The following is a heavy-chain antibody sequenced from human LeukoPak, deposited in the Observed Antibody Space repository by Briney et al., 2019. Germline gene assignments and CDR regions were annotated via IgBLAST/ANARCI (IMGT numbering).Heavy chain of an antibody. CDR3: ARDPAGYAGNPYRRFDH. D-gene: IGHD4-23*01. J-gene: IGHJ5*02. Sequence: SETLSLTCSVSGDYITGTRVHWLWIRQPPGKGPEWIGTLSSTGMTFHDPSLMSRVSMSLDTSTDQFSLSLRAMTAADTAVYYFARDPAGYAGNPYRRFDHWGQGSLVTVSS. CDR2: LSSTGMT. V-gene: IGHV4-39*07. CDR1: GDYITGTRVH.